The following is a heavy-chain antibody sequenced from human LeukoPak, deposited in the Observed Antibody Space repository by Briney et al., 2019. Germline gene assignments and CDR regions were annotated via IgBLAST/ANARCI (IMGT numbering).Heavy chain of an antibody. V-gene: IGHV4-30-2*01. D-gene: IGHD3-22*01. CDR3: AREDYYDSSGYFDAFDI. CDR1: GGSISSGGYY. Sequence: SETLSLTCTVSGGSISSGGYYWSWIRQPPGKGLEWIGYIYHSGSTNYNPSLKSRVTISVDTSKNQFSLKLSSVTAADTAVYYCAREDYYDSSGYFDAFDIWGQGTMVTVSS. CDR2: IYHSGST. J-gene: IGHJ3*02.